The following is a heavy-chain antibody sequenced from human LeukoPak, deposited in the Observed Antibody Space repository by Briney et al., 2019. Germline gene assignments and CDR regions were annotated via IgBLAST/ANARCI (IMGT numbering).Heavy chain of an antibody. Sequence: GGSLRLSCAASGFIFSSYSMNWVRQAPGKGLEWVSFISSSSSTIYYADSVKGRFTISRDNAKNSLYLQMNSLRAEDTAVYYCARSGIAAAGTHFQHWGQGTLVTVSS. CDR2: ISSSSSTI. CDR3: ARSGIAAAGTHFQH. V-gene: IGHV3-48*04. D-gene: IGHD6-13*01. CDR1: GFIFSSYS. J-gene: IGHJ1*01.